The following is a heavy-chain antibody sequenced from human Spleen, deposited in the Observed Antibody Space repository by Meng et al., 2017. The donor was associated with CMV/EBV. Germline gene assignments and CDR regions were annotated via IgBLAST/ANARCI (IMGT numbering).Heavy chain of an antibody. CDR2: IYYSGST. CDR3: ARDSVGTIFGVVTGAARCRFDP. CDR1: YY. J-gene: IGHJ5*02. V-gene: IGHV4-39*07. Sequence: YYWGWIRQPPGKGLEWIGSIYYSGSTYYNPSLKSRVTISVDTSKNQFSLKLSSVTAADTAVYYCARDSVGTIFGVVTGAARCRFDPWGQGTPVTVSS. D-gene: IGHD3-3*01.